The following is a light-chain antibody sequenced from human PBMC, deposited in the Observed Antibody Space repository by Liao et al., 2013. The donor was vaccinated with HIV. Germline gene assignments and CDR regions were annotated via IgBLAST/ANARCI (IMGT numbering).Light chain of an antibody. J-gene: IGLJ3*02. CDR1: NIGSES. V-gene: IGLV3-21*01. CDR3: QVWDSSSDRV. CDR2: YDS. Sequence: SYVLTQPPSVSVAPGKTARITCGGNNIGSESVHWYQQKPGQAPVLVIDYDSDRPSGIPERFSGSNSGNTATLTISRVEAGDEADYYCQVWDSSSDRVFGGGTKLTVL.